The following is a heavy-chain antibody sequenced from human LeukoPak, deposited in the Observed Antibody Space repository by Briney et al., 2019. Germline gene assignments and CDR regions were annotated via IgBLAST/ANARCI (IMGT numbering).Heavy chain of an antibody. CDR3: AKVGTGTTSSSNFDY. Sequence: GGSLRLSCAASGFPFSIYAMSWVRQAPGKGLEWVSAISGSGGSTYYADSVKGRFTISRDNSKNTLYLQMNSLRAEDTAVYYCAKVGTGTTSSSNFDYWGQGTLVTVSS. V-gene: IGHV3-23*01. CDR1: GFPFSIYA. D-gene: IGHD1-7*01. J-gene: IGHJ4*02. CDR2: ISGSGGST.